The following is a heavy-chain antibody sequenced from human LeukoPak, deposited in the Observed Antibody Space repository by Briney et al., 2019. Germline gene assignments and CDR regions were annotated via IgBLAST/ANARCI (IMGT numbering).Heavy chain of an antibody. CDR1: GFTFSSYG. V-gene: IGHV3-33*06. CDR3: AKEMATIRAFDF. J-gene: IGHJ3*01. D-gene: IGHD5-24*01. Sequence: QPGGSLRLSCAASGFTFSSYGMHWVRQAPGKGLEWVAVIWCDGINKYYVDSVKGRFTISRDNSKNTLYLQMNSLRAEDTAVYYCAKEMATIRAFDFWGQGTMVTVSS. CDR2: IWCDGINK.